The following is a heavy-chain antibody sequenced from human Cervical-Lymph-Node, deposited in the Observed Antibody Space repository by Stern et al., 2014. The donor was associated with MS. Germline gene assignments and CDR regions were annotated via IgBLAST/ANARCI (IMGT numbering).Heavy chain of an antibody. CDR1: GGSMNSRPYY. J-gene: IGHJ4*02. Sequence: VQLVQSGPGLVKPSQTLSLTCTVSGGSMNSRPYYWNWLRQPAGKALEWIGRIYISGSTTYNPSLESRVTISIDTSKNPLSLKRRSVTAADTAVYYCAREGETSDFFPFDYWGQGAQVIVSS. CDR2: IYISGST. D-gene: IGHD3/OR15-3a*01. CDR3: AREGETSDFFPFDY. V-gene: IGHV4-61*02.